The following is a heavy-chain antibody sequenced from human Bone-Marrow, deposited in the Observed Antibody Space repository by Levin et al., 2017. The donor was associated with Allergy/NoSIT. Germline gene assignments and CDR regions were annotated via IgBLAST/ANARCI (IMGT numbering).Heavy chain of an antibody. CDR1: GYTFTGYY. V-gene: IGHV1-2*04. CDR3: ARDFFRQSQTTVWQGRRGYNWFDP. Sequence: ASVKVSCKASGYTFTGYYMHWVRQAPGQGLEWMGWINPNSGGTNYAQKFQGWVTMTRDTSISTAYMELSRLRSDDTAVYYCARDFFRQSQTTVWQGRRGYNWFDPWGQGTLVTVSS. CDR2: INPNSGGT. D-gene: IGHD4-17*01. J-gene: IGHJ5*02.